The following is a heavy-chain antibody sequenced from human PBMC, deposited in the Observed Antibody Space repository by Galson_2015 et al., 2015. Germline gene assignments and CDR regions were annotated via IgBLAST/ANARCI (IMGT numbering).Heavy chain of an antibody. V-gene: IGHV3-33*01. Sequence: SLRLSCAASGFTFSNYGMHWVRQAPGKGLEWVAVIWYDGSNEDYGDSVKGRFTISRDNSKNTLYLQMNSLGDEDTAVYYCARRQYNGGYYIDYWGQGTLVTVSS. CDR3: ARRQYNGGYYIDY. CDR2: IWYDGSNE. CDR1: GFTFSNYG. D-gene: IGHD1-14*01. J-gene: IGHJ4*02.